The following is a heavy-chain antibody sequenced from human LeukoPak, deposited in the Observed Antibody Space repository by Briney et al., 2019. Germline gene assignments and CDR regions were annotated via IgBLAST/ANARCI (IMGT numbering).Heavy chain of an antibody. CDR2: ISSGGST. D-gene: IGHD1-7*01. J-gene: IGHJ4*02. CDR1: GLTVSSNY. CDR3: ARDWGNWNYDY. V-gene: IGHV3-66*01. Sequence: GGSLRLSCAASGLTVSSNYMSWVRQAPGKGLEWVSLISSGGSTYYADSVRGRFTISRDNSKNTLYLQMNSLRAEDTAVYYCARDWGNWNYDYWGQGTLVTVSS.